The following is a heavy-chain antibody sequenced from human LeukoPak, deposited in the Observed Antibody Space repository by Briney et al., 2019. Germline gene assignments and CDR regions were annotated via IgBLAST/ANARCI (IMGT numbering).Heavy chain of an antibody. CDR3: ARDRVNYYDSSPFDY. Sequence: SETLSLTCTVSGGSISNYYWNWIRQPAGKGLEWIGHTYASGSTNYNPSLKSRVTMSVDTSKNQFSLKLSSVTAADTAVYYCARDRVNYYDSSPFDYWGQGSLVTVSS. CDR1: GGSISNYY. CDR2: TYASGST. D-gene: IGHD3-22*01. J-gene: IGHJ4*02. V-gene: IGHV4-4*07.